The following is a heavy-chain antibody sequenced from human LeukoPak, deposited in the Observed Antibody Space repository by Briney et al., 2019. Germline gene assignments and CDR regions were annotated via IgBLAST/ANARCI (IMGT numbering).Heavy chain of an antibody. CDR1: AITFSNSW. CDR2: IKQDGSET. J-gene: IGHJ5*01. Sequence: GGSLRLFCTASAITFSNSWMSWVRQAPGKGLEWVANIKQDGSETKYVDSVKGRFTISRDNAKNSLFLQMNSLRAEDTAVYYCAGGQGWVIDSWGQGTLVTVSS. CDR3: AGGQGWVIDS. V-gene: IGHV3-7*05. D-gene: IGHD1-26*01.